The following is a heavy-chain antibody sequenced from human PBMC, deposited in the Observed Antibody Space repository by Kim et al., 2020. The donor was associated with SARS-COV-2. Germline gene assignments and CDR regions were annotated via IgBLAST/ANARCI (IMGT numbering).Heavy chain of an antibody. CDR2: IRWNSGSI. CDR1: GFTFGDYA. Sequence: GGSLRLSCAASGFTFGDYAMHWVRQAPGKGLEWVSGIRWNSGSIGYADSVKGRFTISRDNAKNSLYLQMNSLRAEDTALYYCAFSSPGYYDSSGYYAPFDYWGQGTLVTVSS. CDR3: AFSSPGYYDSSGYYAPFDY. D-gene: IGHD3-22*01. J-gene: IGHJ4*02. V-gene: IGHV3-9*01.